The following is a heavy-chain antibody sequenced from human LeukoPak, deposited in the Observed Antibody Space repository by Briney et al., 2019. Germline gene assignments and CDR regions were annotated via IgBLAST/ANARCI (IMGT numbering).Heavy chain of an antibody. J-gene: IGHJ4*02. CDR2: ISSNGGST. Sequence: GGSLRLSCAASGFTFSSYAMHWVRQAPGKRLEYVSAISSNGGSTYYANSVKGRFTISRDNSKNTLYLQMGSLRDEDMAVYYCARPKYCSSTSCFDFDYWGQGTLVTASS. D-gene: IGHD2-2*01. V-gene: IGHV3-64*01. CDR3: ARPKYCSSTSCFDFDY. CDR1: GFTFSSYA.